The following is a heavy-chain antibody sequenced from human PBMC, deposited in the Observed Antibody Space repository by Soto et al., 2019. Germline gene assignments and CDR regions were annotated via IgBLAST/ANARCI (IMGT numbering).Heavy chain of an antibody. J-gene: IGHJ3*01. D-gene: IGHD3-22*01. CDR1: GFTFSSYS. Sequence: EVQLVESGGGLVKPGGSLRLSCAASGFTFSSYSMNWVRQAPGKGLEWVSAISSSSSYIYYADSVKGRFTISRDNAKNSVYLQRNGVRAEDTAVYYCARDFYDSSGYPHDAFVCWGQGKLVIVSS. V-gene: IGHV3-21*01. CDR2: ISSSSSYI. CDR3: ARDFYDSSGYPHDAFVC.